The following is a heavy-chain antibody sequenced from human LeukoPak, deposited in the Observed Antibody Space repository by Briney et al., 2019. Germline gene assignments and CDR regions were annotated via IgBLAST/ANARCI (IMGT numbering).Heavy chain of an antibody. J-gene: IGHJ6*03. V-gene: IGHV3-11*04. CDR3: ASLARVDYYYYYMDV. CDR2: ISSSGSTI. CDR1: GFTFSDYY. Sequence: GGSLRLSXAASGFTFSDYYMSWIRQAPGKGLEWVSYISSSGSTIYYADSVKGRFTISRDNAKNSLYLQMNSLRAEDTAVYYCASLARVDYYYYYMDVWGKGTTVTVSS. D-gene: IGHD2-15*01.